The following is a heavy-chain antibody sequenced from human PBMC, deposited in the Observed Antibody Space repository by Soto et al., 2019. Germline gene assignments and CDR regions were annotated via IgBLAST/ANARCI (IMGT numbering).Heavy chain of an antibody. Sequence: HPGGSLRLSCAASGFTFSSYAIHWVRQAPGKGLEWVVVISYDGSNKYYADSVKGRFTISRDNSKNTLYLQMNSLRAEDTAVYYCARTNWNYVRYYYYGMDVWGQGTTVTVSS. V-gene: IGHV3-30-3*01. J-gene: IGHJ6*02. CDR3: ARTNWNYVRYYYYGMDV. CDR1: GFTFSSYA. D-gene: IGHD1-7*01. CDR2: ISYDGSNK.